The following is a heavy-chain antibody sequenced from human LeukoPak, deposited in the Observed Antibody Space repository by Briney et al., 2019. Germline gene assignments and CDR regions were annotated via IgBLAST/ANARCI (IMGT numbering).Heavy chain of an antibody. CDR3: ARGDGGYSYGFEYHDY. CDR2: INHSGST. Sequence: NPSETLSLTCAVYGGSFSGYYWSWIRQPPGKGLEWIGEINHSGSTNYNPSLKSRVTISVDTSKNQFSLKLSSVTATDTAVYYCARGDGGYSYGFEYHDYWGQGTLVTVSS. CDR1: GGSFSGYY. D-gene: IGHD5-18*01. J-gene: IGHJ4*02. V-gene: IGHV4-34*01.